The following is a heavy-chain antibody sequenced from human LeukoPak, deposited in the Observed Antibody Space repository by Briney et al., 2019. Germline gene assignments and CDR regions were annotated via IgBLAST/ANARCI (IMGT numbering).Heavy chain of an antibody. D-gene: IGHD6-13*01. CDR3: AREAGTAAGTSWFDP. CDR1: GYTFTSYY. V-gene: IGHV1-46*01. Sequence: ASVKVSCKASGYTFTSYYMHWVRQAPGQGLEWMGIINPSGGSTSYAQKFQGRVTMTRDTSTSTVYMELSSLRSEDTAVYYCAREAGTAAGTSWFDPWGQGTLVTVSS. CDR2: INPSGGST. J-gene: IGHJ5*02.